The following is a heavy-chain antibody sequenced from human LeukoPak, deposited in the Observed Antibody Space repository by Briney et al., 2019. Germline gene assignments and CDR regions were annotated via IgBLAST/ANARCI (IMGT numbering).Heavy chain of an antibody. CDR2: ISGRGGLT. CDR3: AKRDYSDSNTYSPLFAT. CDR1: GFTFSSYA. Sequence: PGGSLRLSCAASGFTFSSYAMSWVRQAPGKGLECVSGISGRGGLTYYADSVKGRFTISRDNSKNTLYLQMNSLRADDTAVYYCAKRDYSDSNTYSPLFATWGLGTLVTVSS. V-gene: IGHV3-23*01. J-gene: IGHJ5*02. D-gene: IGHD3-22*01.